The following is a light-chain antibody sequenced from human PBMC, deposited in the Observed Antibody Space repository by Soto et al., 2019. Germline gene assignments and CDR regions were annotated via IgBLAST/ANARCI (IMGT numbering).Light chain of an antibody. CDR1: SSNIGAGFD. CDR2: GNS. J-gene: IGLJ1*01. CDR3: QSYDSSLSGYV. Sequence: QSVLTQPPSVSGAPGQRVTISCTGSSSNIGAGFDVHWYHQLPGTAPKLLIYGNSNRPSGVPDRFSGSKSGTSASLAITGLQAEAEADYYCQSYDSSLSGYVFGTGTKLTVL. V-gene: IGLV1-40*01.